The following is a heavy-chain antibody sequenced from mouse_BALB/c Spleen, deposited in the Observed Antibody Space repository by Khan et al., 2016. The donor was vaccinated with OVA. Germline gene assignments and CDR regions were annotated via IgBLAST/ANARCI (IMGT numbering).Heavy chain of an antibody. V-gene: IGHV14-3*02. Sequence: EVQLQESGAELVKPGASVKLSCTASGFNIKDTYMHWVKQRPEQGLEWIGRIDPANGNTKYDPKFQGKATITADTSSNTAYLQLSSLTSEDTAVYYRARDGNYFYAMDYWGQGTSVTVSS. D-gene: IGHD2-1*01. CDR1: GFNIKDTY. J-gene: IGHJ4*01. CDR3: ARDGNYFYAMDY. CDR2: IDPANGNT.